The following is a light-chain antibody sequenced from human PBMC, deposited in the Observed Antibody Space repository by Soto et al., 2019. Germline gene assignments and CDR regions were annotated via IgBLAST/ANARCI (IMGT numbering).Light chain of an antibody. Sequence: QSVLTQPPPASGSPGQSVTISCPGTSSDDGGYNYVSWYQHHPGKAPKLIIYEVTKRPSGVPDRFSGSKSGNTASLTVSGLQAEDGADYYCCSCADIIYVFGTGSKVTVL. V-gene: IGLV2-8*01. CDR3: CSCADIIYV. J-gene: IGLJ1*01. CDR2: EVT. CDR1: SSDDGGYNY.